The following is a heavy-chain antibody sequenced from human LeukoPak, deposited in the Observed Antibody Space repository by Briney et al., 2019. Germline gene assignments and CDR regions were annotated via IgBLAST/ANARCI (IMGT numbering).Heavy chain of an antibody. D-gene: IGHD6-13*01. CDR3: ARGVYIAAAQYGY. J-gene: IGHJ4*02. Sequence: SETLSLTCTVSGGSISSYYWSWIRQPPGKGLEWIGYIYYSGTTNYNLSLKSRVTISVDTSKNQFSLKLSSVTAADTAVYYCARGVYIAAAQYGYWGQGTLVTVSS. CDR1: GGSISSYY. CDR2: IYYSGTT. V-gene: IGHV4-59*01.